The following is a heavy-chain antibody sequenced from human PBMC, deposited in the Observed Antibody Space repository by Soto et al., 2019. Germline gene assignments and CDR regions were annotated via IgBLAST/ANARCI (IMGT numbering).Heavy chain of an antibody. V-gene: IGHV3-23*01. J-gene: IGHJ6*02. CDR2: ISGSGGTT. CDR3: TTDISSGVVVAATPGHSRYGMDV. D-gene: IGHD2-15*01. CDR1: GFTFSSYA. Sequence: PGGSLRLSCAASGFTFSSYAMSWVRQAPGKGLEWVSAISGSGGTTYYADSVKGRFTISRDNSKNTLYLQMNSLKTEDTAVYYCTTDISSGVVVAATPGHSRYGMDVWGQGTTVTVSS.